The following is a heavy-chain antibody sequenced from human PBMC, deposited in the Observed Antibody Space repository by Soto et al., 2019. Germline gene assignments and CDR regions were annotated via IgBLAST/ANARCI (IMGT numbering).Heavy chain of an antibody. CDR3: TKRATTVPTPGNYFDS. CDR1: GFTFSDYS. Sequence: GSLRLSCAASGFTFSDYSMSWVRQTPERGLEWVSTLTRGGTSYYADSVQGRFTVSRDNSKNTVSLQMHSLRAEDTALYYCTKRATTVPTPGNYFDSWGQGTLVTVSS. J-gene: IGHJ4*02. V-gene: IGHV3-23*01. D-gene: IGHD1-1*01. CDR2: LTRGGTS.